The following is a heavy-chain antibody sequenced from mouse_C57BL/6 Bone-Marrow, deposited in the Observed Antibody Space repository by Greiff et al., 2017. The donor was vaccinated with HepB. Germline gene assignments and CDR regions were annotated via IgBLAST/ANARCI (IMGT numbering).Heavy chain of an antibody. Sequence: VHVKQSGPVLVKPGASVKMSCKASGYTFTDYYMNWVKQSHGKSLEWIGVINPYNGGTSYNQQFKGKATLTVDKSSSTAYMELNSLTSEDSAVYYCARDYYGGAYWGQGTLVTVSA. J-gene: IGHJ3*01. CDR1: GYTFTDYY. CDR2: INPYNGGT. D-gene: IGHD1-1*01. V-gene: IGHV1-19*01. CDR3: ARDYYGGAY.